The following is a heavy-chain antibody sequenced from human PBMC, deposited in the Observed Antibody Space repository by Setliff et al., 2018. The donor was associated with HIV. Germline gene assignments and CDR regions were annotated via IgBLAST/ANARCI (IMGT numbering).Heavy chain of an antibody. CDR1: GYSISSGYY. Sequence: PSETLSLTCAVSGYSISSGYYWGWIRQPPGKGLEWIGTIYHSGSTYYNPSLKSRVTISVDTSKNQFSLKLSSVTAADTAVYYCARRWSYYYDLFDYWGQGTLVTV. CDR2: IYHSGST. V-gene: IGHV4-38-2*01. CDR3: ARRWSYYYDLFDY. D-gene: IGHD3-22*01. J-gene: IGHJ4*02.